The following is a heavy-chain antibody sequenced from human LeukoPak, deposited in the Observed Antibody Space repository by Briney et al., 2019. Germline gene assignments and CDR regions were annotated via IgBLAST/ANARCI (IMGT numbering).Heavy chain of an antibody. CDR3: TTEVVVTSYFDY. D-gene: IGHD2-21*02. Sequence: GGSLRLSCAASGFAFSDAWMSWVRQAPGKGLEWVGRVKRKTHGGTTQYGAPVKGRFAISRDDTKNTLYLQMNSLKTEDTGVYFCTTEVVVTSYFDYWGQGALVTVSS. V-gene: IGHV3-15*01. J-gene: IGHJ4*02. CDR2: VKRKTHGGTT. CDR1: GFAFSDAW.